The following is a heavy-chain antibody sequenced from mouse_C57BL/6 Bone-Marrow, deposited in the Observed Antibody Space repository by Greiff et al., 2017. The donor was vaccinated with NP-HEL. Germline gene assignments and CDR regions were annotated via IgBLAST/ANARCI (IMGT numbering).Heavy chain of an antibody. J-gene: IGHJ2*01. D-gene: IGHD3-1*01. Sequence: VKLMESGAELARPGASVKLSCKASGYTFTSYGISWVKQRTGQGLEWIGEIYPRSGNTYYNEKLKGKATLTADKSSSTAYMELRSLTSEDSAVYFCARERASSGYQYYFDYWGQGTTLTVSS. V-gene: IGHV1-81*01. CDR2: IYPRSGNT. CDR3: ARERASSGYQYYFDY. CDR1: GYTFTSYG.